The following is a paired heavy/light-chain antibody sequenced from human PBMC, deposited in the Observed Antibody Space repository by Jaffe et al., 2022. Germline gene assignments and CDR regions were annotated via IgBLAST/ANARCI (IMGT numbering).Light chain of an antibody. CDR1: SLRSYY. V-gene: IGLV3-19*01. CDR2: GKN. J-gene: IGLJ2*01. Sequence: SSELTQDPAVSVALGQTVRITCQGDSLRSYYASWYQQKPGQAPVLVIYGKNNRPSGIPDRFSGSSSGNTASLTITGVQAEDEADYYCNSRDSSGNHVVFGGGTKLTVL. CDR3: NSRDSSGNHVV.
Heavy chain of an antibody. Sequence: QVQLQQWGAGLLKPSETLSLTCAVYGGSFSGYYWSWIRQPPGKGLEWIGEINHSGSTNYNPSLKSRVTISVDTSKNQFSLKLSSVTAADTAVYYCARGQQPDSGYDWGWYYYYYMDVWGKGTTVTVSS. CDR1: GGSFSGYY. D-gene: IGHD5-12*01. CDR3: ARGQQPDSGYDWGWYYYYYMDV. J-gene: IGHJ6*03. V-gene: IGHV4-34*01. CDR2: INHSGST.